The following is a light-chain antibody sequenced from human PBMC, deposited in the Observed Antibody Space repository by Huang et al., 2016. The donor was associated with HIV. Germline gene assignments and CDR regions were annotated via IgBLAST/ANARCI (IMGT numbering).Light chain of an antibody. CDR3: QQLNSYPPT. V-gene: IGKV1-9*01. CDR1: QGISSY. CDR2: AAS. Sequence: IQLTQSPSSLSASVGDRVTITCRASQGISSYLAWYQQKPGKAPKLLIYAASTLQSGVPSRFSGSGSGTEFNLTISSLQPEDFATYHCQQLNSYPPTFGQGTKVEIK. J-gene: IGKJ1*01.